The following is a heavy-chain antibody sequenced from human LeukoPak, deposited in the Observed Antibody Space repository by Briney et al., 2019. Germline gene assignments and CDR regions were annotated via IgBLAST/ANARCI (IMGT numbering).Heavy chain of an antibody. D-gene: IGHD2-2*01. V-gene: IGHV1-24*01. CDR1: GYILTELS. CDR3: TTLDLPPATSAAAS. CDR2: FDLEDGER. Sequence: GASVKVSCKVSGYILTELSMHWVRQAPGKGLEWMGGFDLEDGERIYAQKFQGRVRVTEDTSTDTAYMELSSLRSEDTAVYYCTTLDLPPATSAAASWGQGTLVTVSS. J-gene: IGHJ5*02.